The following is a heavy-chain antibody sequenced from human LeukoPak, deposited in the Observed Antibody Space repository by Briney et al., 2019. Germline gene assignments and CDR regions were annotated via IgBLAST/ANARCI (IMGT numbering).Heavy chain of an antibody. CDR1: GGSISSYY. Sequence: SETLSLTCTVSGGSISSYYWSWIRQPPGKGLEWIGYIYYSGSTNYNPSLKSRVTISVDTSKNQFSLKLSSVTAADTAVYYCARDSSSGCYEPPKVRWYFDLWGRGTLVTVSS. V-gene: IGHV4-59*01. CDR3: ARDSSSGCYEPPKVRWYFDL. CDR2: IYYSGST. J-gene: IGHJ2*01. D-gene: IGHD6-19*01.